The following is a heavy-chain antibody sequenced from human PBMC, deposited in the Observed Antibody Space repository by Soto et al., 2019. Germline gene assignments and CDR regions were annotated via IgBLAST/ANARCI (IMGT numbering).Heavy chain of an antibody. CDR3: TRVPDV. V-gene: IGHV4-30-4*01. J-gene: IGHJ6*02. Sequence: PSETLSLTCTVSGGSISSGDYYWSWIRQPPGKGLEWIGYIHYSGSTYHNPSLKSRVTISVDTSKNELSLKLTSVTAADTAVYYCTRVPDVWGQGTTVTVSS. CDR2: IHYSGST. CDR1: GGSISSGDYY.